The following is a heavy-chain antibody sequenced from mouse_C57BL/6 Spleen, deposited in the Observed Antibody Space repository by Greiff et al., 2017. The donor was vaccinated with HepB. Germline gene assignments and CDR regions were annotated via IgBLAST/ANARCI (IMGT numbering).Heavy chain of an antibody. CDR2: IYPGDGDT. V-gene: IGHV1-82*01. J-gene: IGHJ4*01. CDR1: GYAFSSSW. Sequence: QVQLQQSGPELVKPGASVKISCKASGYAFSSSWMNWVKQRPGKGLEWIGRIYPGDGDTNYNGKFKGKATLTADKSSSTAYMQLSSLTSEDSAVYFCARAYYSNYVYAMDYWGQGTSVTVSS. D-gene: IGHD2-5*01. CDR3: ARAYYSNYVYAMDY.